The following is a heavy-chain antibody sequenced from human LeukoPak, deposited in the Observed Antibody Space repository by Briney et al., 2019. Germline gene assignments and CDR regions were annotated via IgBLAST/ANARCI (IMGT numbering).Heavy chain of an antibody. CDR1: GGSFSGYY. CDR2: INHSGST. D-gene: IGHD5-18*01. CDR3: ASLYSYGYLPDAFDI. Sequence: SETLSLTCAVYGGSFSGYYWSWIRQPPGKGLEWIGEINHSGSTNYNPSLKSRVTISVDTSKNQFSLKLSSVTAADTAVYYCASLYSYGYLPDAFDIWGQGTMVTVSS. V-gene: IGHV4-34*01. J-gene: IGHJ3*02.